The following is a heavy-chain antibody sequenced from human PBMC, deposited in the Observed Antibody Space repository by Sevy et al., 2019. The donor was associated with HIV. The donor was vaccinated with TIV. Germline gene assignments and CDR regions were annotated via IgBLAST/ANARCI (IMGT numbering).Heavy chain of an antibody. D-gene: IGHD6-13*01. CDR2: INGRGGST. Sequence: GGSLRLSCVVSGYSFSSYAISWVRQAPGKGLEWVSTINGRGGSTYYADSVKGRFTISRDNPKNTLFLQMINLRVDDTAIYYCARPSARIAAAASAFYDTWGQGTLVTVSS. V-gene: IGHV3-23*01. J-gene: IGHJ5*02. CDR3: ARPSARIAAAASAFYDT. CDR1: GYSFSSYA.